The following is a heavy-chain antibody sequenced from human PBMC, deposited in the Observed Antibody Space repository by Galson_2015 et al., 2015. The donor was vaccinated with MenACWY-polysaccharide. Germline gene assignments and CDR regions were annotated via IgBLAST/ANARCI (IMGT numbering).Heavy chain of an antibody. CDR2: IQYDGSKI. CDR3: AREGSSIVFHALET. Sequence: SLRLSCAASGSRFSNSGMHWVRQAPGKGLEWVAVIQYDGSKIVYADSVKGRFTISRDNSRNTLFLEMNSLGAEDTAVYYCAREGSSIVFHALETWGQGTMVQFSS. V-gene: IGHV3-33*05. D-gene: IGHD6-13*01. J-gene: IGHJ3*01. CDR1: GSRFSNSG.